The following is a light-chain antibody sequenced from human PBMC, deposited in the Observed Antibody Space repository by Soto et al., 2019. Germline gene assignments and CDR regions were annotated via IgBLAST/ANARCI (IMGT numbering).Light chain of an antibody. CDR1: QSITNR. CDR3: QHYGGMWA. CDR2: DAS. Sequence: DIQMTQSPSTLSASVGDRVTITCRASQSITNRLAWYQQKPGKAPKVLIYDASSLESGAPSRFSGSGSGTEFILTISSLQPDDFATDCCQHYGGMWAFGQGTKVEMK. V-gene: IGKV1-5*01. J-gene: IGKJ1*01.